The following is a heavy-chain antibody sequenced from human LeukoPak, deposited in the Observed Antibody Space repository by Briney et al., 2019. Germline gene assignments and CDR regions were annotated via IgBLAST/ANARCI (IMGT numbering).Heavy chain of an antibody. D-gene: IGHD5-18*01. CDR1: GYTFTSYG. CDR2: IIPIFGAA. CDR3: ARDGPRGYSYGYKFRYNWFDP. V-gene: IGHV1-69*13. Sequence: SVKVSCKASGYTFTSYGISWVRQAPGQGLEWMGGIIPIFGAANYAQKFQGRVTITADESTSTAYMELSSLRSEDTAVYYCARDGPRGYSYGYKFRYNWFDPWGQGTLVTVSS. J-gene: IGHJ5*02.